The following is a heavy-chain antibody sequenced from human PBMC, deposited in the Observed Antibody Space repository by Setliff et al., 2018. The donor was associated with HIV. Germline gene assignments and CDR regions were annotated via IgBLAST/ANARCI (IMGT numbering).Heavy chain of an antibody. J-gene: IGHJ3*01. CDR3: ARPIRAAAGNDAFHV. Sequence: SVKVSCKTSGGTFSSYAISWVRQAPGQGLEWMGGIIPMFDAPNYAQKFQGRVTITADESTSTAYMEQSSLRSEDSAVYFCARPIRAAAGNDAFHVWGQGTMVTVSS. CDR1: GGTFSSYA. CDR2: IIPMFDAP. V-gene: IGHV1-69*13. D-gene: IGHD6-13*01.